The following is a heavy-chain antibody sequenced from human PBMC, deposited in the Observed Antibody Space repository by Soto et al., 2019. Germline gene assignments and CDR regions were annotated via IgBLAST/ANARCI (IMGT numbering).Heavy chain of an antibody. D-gene: IGHD6-13*01. CDR1: GLTFGDYT. J-gene: IGHJ5*02. V-gene: IGHV3-49*03. CDR2: IRSRTYGGTT. CDR3: TSDSSSWYDFDP. Sequence: GGSLRLSCTAPGLTFGDYTMSWFRQAPGKGLEWVGFIRSRTYGGTTEYAAPVKGRFIISRDDSKSIAYLQMNSLKTEDTAVYYCTSDSSSWYDFDPWGQGTLVTVSS.